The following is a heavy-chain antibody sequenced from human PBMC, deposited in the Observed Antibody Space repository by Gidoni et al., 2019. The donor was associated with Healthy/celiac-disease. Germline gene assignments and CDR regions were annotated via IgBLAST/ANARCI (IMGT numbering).Heavy chain of an antibody. CDR1: GFTVSSNY. CDR2: IYSGGST. D-gene: IGHD2-21*01. J-gene: IGHJ4*02. V-gene: IGHV3-66*01. Sequence: EVQLVESGGGLVQPGGSLRLSCAASGFTVSSNYMSWVRQAPGKGLEWVSVIYSGGSTYYADSVKGRYTIYGDKTKKTLYRQMNRLGAEDTAVYYCARDPSRWMGHFVDWGQGTLVTVSS. CDR3: ARDPSRWMGHFVD.